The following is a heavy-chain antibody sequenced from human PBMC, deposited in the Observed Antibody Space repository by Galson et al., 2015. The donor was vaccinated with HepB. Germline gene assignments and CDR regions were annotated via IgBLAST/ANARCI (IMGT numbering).Heavy chain of an antibody. CDR3: ARDLSIAERRASGG. V-gene: IGHV6-1*01. CDR1: GDSVSSHSSA. CDR2: TYYRSKWYN. D-gene: IGHD6-6*01. J-gene: IGHJ4*02. Sequence: CAISGDSVSSHSSAWNWIRQSPLRGLEWLGRTYYRSKWYNDYAVTVKSRITINPDTSKNQFSLQLNSVTPEDTAVYYCARDLSIAERRASGGWGQGTLVTASS.